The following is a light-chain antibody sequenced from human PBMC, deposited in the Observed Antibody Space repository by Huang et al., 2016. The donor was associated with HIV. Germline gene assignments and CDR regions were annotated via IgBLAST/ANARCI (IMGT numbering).Light chain of an antibody. CDR1: QGISNY. CDR3: HQYYSFPYT. Sequence: DIQMTQSPSSLSASVGDRFTFTCRASQGISNYLAWFQQKPGKAPKSLIYSASTLQTGVPSRFSGSGSGTYFTLTISGLQPDDSATYYCHQYYSFPYTFGQGTKLDIK. CDR2: SAS. J-gene: IGKJ2*01. V-gene: IGKV1-16*01.